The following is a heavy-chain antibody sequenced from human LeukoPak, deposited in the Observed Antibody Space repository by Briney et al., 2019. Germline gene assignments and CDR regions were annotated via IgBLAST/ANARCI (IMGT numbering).Heavy chain of an antibody. V-gene: IGHV3-30*01. Sequence: PGGSLRLSCAASGFTFSSYAMHWVRQAPGKGLEWVAVVSYDGSDENYADSVKGRFTISRDNSKYTLFLQMNSLRAEDTAVYYCARDPDSSGWYRFDYWGQGTLVTVSS. CDR3: ARDPDSSGWYRFDY. D-gene: IGHD6-19*01. CDR2: VSYDGSDE. J-gene: IGHJ4*02. CDR1: GFTFSSYA.